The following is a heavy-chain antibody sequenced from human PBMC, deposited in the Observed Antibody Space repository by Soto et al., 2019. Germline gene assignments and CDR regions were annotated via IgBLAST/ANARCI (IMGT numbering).Heavy chain of an antibody. CDR2: IWYHGVDK. CDR1: GFTFSRQA. Sequence: GGSLRLSCAASGFTFSRQAMHWVRQAPGRGLEWVAVIWYHGVDKYYADSVKGRFTISRDNSKNTVYLQMNSLRGEDTAVYYCARESEDLTSNFDYWGQGTLVTVSS. J-gene: IGHJ4*02. V-gene: IGHV3-33*01. CDR3: ARESEDLTSNFDY.